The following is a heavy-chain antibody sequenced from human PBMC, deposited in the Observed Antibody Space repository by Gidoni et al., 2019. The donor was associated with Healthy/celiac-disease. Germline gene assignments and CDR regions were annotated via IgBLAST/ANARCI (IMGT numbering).Heavy chain of an antibody. Sequence: QLPLQESGPGLVKPSATLSLTCTVSGGSLRSSSSYWGWIRQPPGKGLEGIGSIYYSGSTYYNPSLKSRVTISVDTSKNQFSLKLSSVTAADTAVYDCARPNSGSSGVPLGWFDPWGQGTLVTVSS. J-gene: IGHJ5*02. CDR1: GGSLRSSSSY. D-gene: IGHD6-13*01. CDR2: IYYSGST. CDR3: ARPNSGSSGVPLGWFDP. V-gene: IGHV4-39*01.